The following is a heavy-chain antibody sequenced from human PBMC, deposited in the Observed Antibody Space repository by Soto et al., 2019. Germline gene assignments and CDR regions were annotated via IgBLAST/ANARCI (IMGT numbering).Heavy chain of an antibody. CDR3: ARIYVDIVVVPAAAFDY. J-gene: IGHJ4*02. V-gene: IGHV2-26*01. Sequence: SGPTLVNPTETLTLTCTVSGFSLSNARMGVSWIRQPPGKALEWLAHIFSNDEKSYSTSLKSRLTISKDTSKSQVVLTMTNMDPVDAATYYCARIYVDIVVVPAAAFDYWGQGTLVTVSS. CDR2: IFSNDEK. CDR1: GFSLSNARMG. D-gene: IGHD2-2*03.